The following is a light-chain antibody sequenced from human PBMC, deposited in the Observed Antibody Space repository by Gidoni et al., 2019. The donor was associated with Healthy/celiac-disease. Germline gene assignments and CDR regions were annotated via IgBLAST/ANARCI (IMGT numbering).Light chain of an antibody. CDR1: QSTSSY. CDR2: AAS. J-gene: IGKJ3*01. V-gene: IGKV1-39*01. Sequence: DSQMTEAPSSLSASVGDRVTLTCRASQSTSSYLNWYQQKPGKAPKLLIYAASSLQSGVPSRFSGSGSGTDFTLTISSLQPEDFATYYCQQSYSTPFTFGPGTQVEIK. CDR3: QQSYSTPFT.